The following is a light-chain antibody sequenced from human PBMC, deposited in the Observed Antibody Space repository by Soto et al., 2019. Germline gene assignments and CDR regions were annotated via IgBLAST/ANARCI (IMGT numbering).Light chain of an antibody. CDR3: QQYNNWCT. Sequence: EIGMTQSPATLSVSPGERATLSCRARQSVSSNLAWYQQKPGHAPRLLIYGASTRATGIPASFSGSGSGTEFTLTISSLQSEDFAVYYCQQYNNWCTFGQGTKVEIK. V-gene: IGKV3-15*01. CDR1: QSVSSN. J-gene: IGKJ1*01. CDR2: GAS.